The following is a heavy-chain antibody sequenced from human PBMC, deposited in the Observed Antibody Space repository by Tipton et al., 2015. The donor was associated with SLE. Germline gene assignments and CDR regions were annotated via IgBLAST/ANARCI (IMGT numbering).Heavy chain of an antibody. V-gene: IGHV3-15*01. CDR3: ARGSSKYYYDSSGYYYAGY. CDR1: KFTFSNAW. CDR2: IKSKTNDGTT. D-gene: IGHD3-22*01. J-gene: IGHJ4*02. Sequence: SLRLSCAASKFTFSNAWMTWVRQAPGKGLEWVGRIKSKTNDGTTDYAAPVKGRFTISRDDSKDTLYLQMNSLKTEDTAVYYCARGSSKYYYDSSGYYYAGYWGQGTLVTVSS.